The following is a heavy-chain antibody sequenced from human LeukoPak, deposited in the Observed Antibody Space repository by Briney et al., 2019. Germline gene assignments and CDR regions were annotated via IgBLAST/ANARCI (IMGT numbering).Heavy chain of an antibody. V-gene: IGHV3-30*18. CDR3: AKDMITFGGHSPDAFDI. D-gene: IGHD3-16*01. Sequence: GGSLRLSCAASGFTFSSYGMHWVRQAPGKGLEWVAVISYDGSNKYYADSVKGRFTISRDNSKNTLYLQMNSLRAEDTAVYYCAKDMITFGGHSPDAFDIWGQGTMVTVSS. CDR2: ISYDGSNK. CDR1: GFTFSSYG. J-gene: IGHJ3*02.